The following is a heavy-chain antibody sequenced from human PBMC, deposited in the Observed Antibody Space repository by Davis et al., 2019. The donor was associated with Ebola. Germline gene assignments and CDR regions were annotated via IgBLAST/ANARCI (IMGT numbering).Heavy chain of an antibody. Sequence: GSLRLPCAASAFTFSSYAISWVRHAPGKGLVRASPISLGGGSTYYADSVEGRLTISRDNSKRTLYLQMNSLRAEDTAVYFCAKMTFQMLFVPPDYWGQGTLVTVSS. J-gene: IGHJ4*02. CDR2: ISLGGGST. CDR1: AFTFSSYA. D-gene: IGHD2-2*01. V-gene: IGHV3-23*01. CDR3: AKMTFQMLFVPPDY.